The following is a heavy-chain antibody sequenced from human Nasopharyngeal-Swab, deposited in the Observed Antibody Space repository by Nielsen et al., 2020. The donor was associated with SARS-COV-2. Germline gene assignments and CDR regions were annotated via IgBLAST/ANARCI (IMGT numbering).Heavy chain of an antibody. V-gene: IGHV4-30-2*01. J-gene: IGHJ5*01. D-gene: IGHD5-18*01. CDR2: ISHSGTT. CDR3: ARDRGYGFGHTGWFDS. Sequence: WIRQPPGKGLEWIGYISHSGTTHYNPSLKSRLLVSLDRSENQFSLKLNSVTAADTAVYYCARDRGYGFGHTGWFDSWAREPWSPSPQ.